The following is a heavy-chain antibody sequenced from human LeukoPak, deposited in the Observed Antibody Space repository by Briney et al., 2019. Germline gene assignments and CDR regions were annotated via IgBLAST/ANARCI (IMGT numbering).Heavy chain of an antibody. J-gene: IGHJ3*01. Sequence: ASVKVSCKASGYTFTRYGISWVRQAPGRGLEWMGWLNTYNGNTNYVQNLQGRFTMTTDTSTRTAYMELRSLRYDDTAVYYCARRSVVVSAAGDDAFDLWGQGTMVTVSS. CDR1: GYTFTRYG. V-gene: IGHV1-18*01. D-gene: IGHD2-15*01. CDR3: ARRSVVVSAAGDDAFDL. CDR2: LNTYNGNT.